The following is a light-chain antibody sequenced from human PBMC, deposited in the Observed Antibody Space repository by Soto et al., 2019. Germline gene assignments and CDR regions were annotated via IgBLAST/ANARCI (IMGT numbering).Light chain of an antibody. CDR2: EVT. CDR3: SSYTTSSTWV. J-gene: IGLJ3*02. Sequence: QSALTQPASVSGSPGQSITISCTGTSSDAGAYKYVSWYQQYPGKAPKLMIYEVTNRPSGISIRFSGSKSGNAASLTISGLQAEDEADYYCSSYTTSSTWVFGGGTKLTVL. CDR1: SSDAGAYKY. V-gene: IGLV2-14*01.